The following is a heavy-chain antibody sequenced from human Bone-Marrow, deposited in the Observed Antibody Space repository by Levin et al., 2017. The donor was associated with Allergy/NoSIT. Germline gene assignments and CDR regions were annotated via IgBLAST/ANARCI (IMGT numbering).Heavy chain of an antibody. J-gene: IGHJ4*02. CDR2: IPTDETPA. Sequence: GGSLRLSCAASGFTFTNYVFHWVRQDPGKGLVWVSRIPTDETPATYADSVKGRFTISRDNVKNTVYLQMNSLSAEDTAVYYCVRDVDYKIDFWGQGILVTVSS. V-gene: IGHV3-74*03. D-gene: IGHD4-11*01. CDR3: VRDVDYKIDF. CDR1: GFTFTNYV.